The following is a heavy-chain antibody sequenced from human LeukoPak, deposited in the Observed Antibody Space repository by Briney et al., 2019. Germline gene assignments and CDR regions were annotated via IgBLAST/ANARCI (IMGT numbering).Heavy chain of an antibody. CDR2: ISVSGGST. CDR1: GFTFDSYA. CDR3: AKARSSSHFYHSGGYYYAPFYY. Sequence: PGGSLRLSCAASGFTFDSYAMSWVRQAPGKGLEWVSSISVSGGSTYYADSVKGRFTISRDNFKNTLYLQMNSLRAEDTAVYYCAKARSSSHFYHSGGYYYAPFYYWGQGTLVAVSS. V-gene: IGHV3-23*01. D-gene: IGHD3-22*01. J-gene: IGHJ4*01.